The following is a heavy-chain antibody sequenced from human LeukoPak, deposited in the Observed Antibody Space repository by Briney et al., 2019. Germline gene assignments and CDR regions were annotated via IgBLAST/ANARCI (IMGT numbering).Heavy chain of an antibody. J-gene: IGHJ5*02. V-gene: IGHV3-21*01. Sequence: GGSLRLSCAASGFTFSSYWMNWVRQAPGKGLEWVSSISSSSSSIYYADSVKGRFTISRDNAKNSLYLQMNSLRAEDTAVYYCARDRRLEWVWFDPWGQGTLVTVSS. CDR2: ISSSSSSI. CDR1: GFTFSSYW. CDR3: ARDRRLEWVWFDP. D-gene: IGHD3-3*01.